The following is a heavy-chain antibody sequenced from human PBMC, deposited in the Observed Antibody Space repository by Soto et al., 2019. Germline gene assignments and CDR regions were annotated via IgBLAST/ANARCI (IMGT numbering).Heavy chain of an antibody. CDR2: IYYSGST. V-gene: IGHV4-39*01. CDR3: ARRERAAGTDWWFDP. J-gene: IGHJ5*02. Sequence: QLQLQESGPGLVKPSETLSLTCTVSGGSISSSSFHWGWIRQPPGKGLEWIGSIYYSGSTYYSPSLKRRVTTSVDTSKTRFPLKLSSVTAADTAVYYCARRERAAGTDWWFDPWGQGTLVTVSS. CDR1: GGSISSSSFH. D-gene: IGHD6-13*01.